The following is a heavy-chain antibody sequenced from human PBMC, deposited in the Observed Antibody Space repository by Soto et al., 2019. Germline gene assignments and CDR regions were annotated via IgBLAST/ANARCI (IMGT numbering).Heavy chain of an antibody. CDR3: ARITTGTTKPDY. D-gene: IGHD1-1*01. J-gene: IGHJ4*02. CDR1: GYTFTSYD. CDR2: MNPNSGST. Sequence: ASVKVSCKASGYTFTSYDINWVRQATGQGLEWMGWMNPNSGSTGYAQKFQGRVTMTRNTSISTAYMELSSLRSEDTAVYYCARITTGTTKPDYWGQGTLVTVSS. V-gene: IGHV1-8*01.